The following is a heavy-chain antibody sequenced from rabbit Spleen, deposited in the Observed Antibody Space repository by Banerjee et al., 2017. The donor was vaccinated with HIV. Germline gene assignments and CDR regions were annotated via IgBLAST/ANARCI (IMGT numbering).Heavy chain of an antibody. CDR2: INVGSGGYT. V-gene: IGHV1S45*01. CDR1: GFSFSSGYC. J-gene: IGHJ4*01. CDR3: VRSVDVWGGYVAYNL. D-gene: IGHD1-1*01. Sequence: QEQLVESGGGLVQPEGSLTLTCTASGFSFSSGYCMCWVRQATGKGPEWIACINVGSGGYTYYASWAKGRFTISKTSSTTVTLQMTSLTAADTATYFCVRSVDVWGGYVAYNLWGPGTLVNVS.